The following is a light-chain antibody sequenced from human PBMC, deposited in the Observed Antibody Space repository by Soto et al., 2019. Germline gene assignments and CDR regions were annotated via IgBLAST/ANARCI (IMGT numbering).Light chain of an antibody. V-gene: IGKV3-20*01. CDR3: QDYGTSHPWT. CDR1: QNIRGNE. Sequence: EVVLTQSPGALSLSPEEGVTLSCRASQNIRGNELAWYRQKRGQAPRLLIYGGSSRAEGIPDRFSGRGTGTNFTLTISRLEPEDSAVYYCQDYGTSHPWTFGQGTKLEIK. CDR2: GGS. J-gene: IGKJ1*01.